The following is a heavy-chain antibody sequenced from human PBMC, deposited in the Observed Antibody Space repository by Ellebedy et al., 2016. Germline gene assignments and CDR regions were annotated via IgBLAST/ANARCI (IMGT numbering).Heavy chain of an antibody. V-gene: IGHV3-30-3*01. D-gene: IGHD3-22*01. CDR3: ARETYYYDSSGYYERGAIDY. J-gene: IGHJ4*02. CDR1: GFTFSSYA. Sequence: GESLKISCAASGFTFSSYAMHWVRQAPGKGLEWVAVISYDGSNKYYADSVRGRFTISRDNSKNTLYLQMNSLRAEDTAVYYCARETYYYDSSGYYERGAIDYWGQGTLVTVSS. CDR2: ISYDGSNK.